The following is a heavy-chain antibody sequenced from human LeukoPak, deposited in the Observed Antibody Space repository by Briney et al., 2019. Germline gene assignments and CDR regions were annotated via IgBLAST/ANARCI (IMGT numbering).Heavy chain of an antibody. J-gene: IGHJ4*02. D-gene: IGHD6-19*01. V-gene: IGHV3-23*01. CDR1: GFSFRISN. CDR3: AKAWQSLGY. Sequence: GGSLRLSCATSGFSFRISNMNWVRQAPGKGLEWVSAISGSGGSTYYADSVKGRFTISRDNSKNTLYLQMNSLRAEDTAVYYCAKAWQSLGYWGQGTLVTVSS. CDR2: ISGSGGST.